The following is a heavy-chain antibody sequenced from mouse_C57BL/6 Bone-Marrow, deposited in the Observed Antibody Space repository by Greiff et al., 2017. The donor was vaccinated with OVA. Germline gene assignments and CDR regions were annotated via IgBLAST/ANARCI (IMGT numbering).Heavy chain of an antibody. V-gene: IGHV5-6*01. CDR3: ARQRGLRRFDY. J-gene: IGHJ2*01. Sequence: EVKLVESGGDLVKPGGSLKLSCAASGFTFSSYGMSWVRQTPEKRLEWVATISRGGSYTYYPDSVKGRFTISRDNANNTLYLQLSSLKSEDTAMYYCARQRGLRRFDYWGQGTTLTVSS. CDR1: GFTFSSYG. D-gene: IGHD2-4*01. CDR2: ISRGGSYT.